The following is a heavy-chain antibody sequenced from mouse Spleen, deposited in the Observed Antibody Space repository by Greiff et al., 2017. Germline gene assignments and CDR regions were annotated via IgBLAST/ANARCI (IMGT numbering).Heavy chain of an antibody. J-gene: IGHJ3*01. CDR2: ISSGGSYT. CDR1: GFTFSSYA. Sequence: EVKLMESGGGLVKPGGSLKLSCAASGFTFSSYAMSWVRQTPEKRLEWVATISSGGSYTYYPDSVKGRFTISRDNAKNTLYLQMSSLRSEDTAMYYCARRYYDYDGGAWFAYWGQGTLVTVSA. D-gene: IGHD2-4*01. CDR3: ARRYYDYDGGAWFAY. V-gene: IGHV5-9-1*01.